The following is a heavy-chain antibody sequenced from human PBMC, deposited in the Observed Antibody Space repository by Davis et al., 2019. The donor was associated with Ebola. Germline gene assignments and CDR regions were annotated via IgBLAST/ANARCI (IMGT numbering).Heavy chain of an antibody. D-gene: IGHD1-7*01. V-gene: IGHV3-7*01. J-gene: IGHJ4*02. CDR2: IKQDGSEK. Sequence: GESLKISCAASGFTFSSYSFIWVRPASGKGLEWVANIKQDGSEKYYVDSVKGRFTISRDNAKNSLYLQMNSLRAEDTAVYYCAKLELSGYWGQGTLVTVSS. CDR1: GFTFSSYS. CDR3: AKLELSGY.